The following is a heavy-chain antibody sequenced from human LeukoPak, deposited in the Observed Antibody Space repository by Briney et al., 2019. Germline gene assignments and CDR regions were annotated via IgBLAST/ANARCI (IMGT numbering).Heavy chain of an antibody. CDR2: IIPIFGTA. D-gene: IGHD3-9*01. CDR1: GGTFSSYA. J-gene: IGHJ4*02. CDR3: ARGDRSGYYFGN. Sequence: GASVKVSCKASGGTFSSYAISWVRQAPGQGLEWMGGIIPIFGTANYAQKFQGRVTITTDESTSTAYMELSSLRSEDTAVYYCARGDRSGYYFGNWGQGTLVTVSS. V-gene: IGHV1-69*05.